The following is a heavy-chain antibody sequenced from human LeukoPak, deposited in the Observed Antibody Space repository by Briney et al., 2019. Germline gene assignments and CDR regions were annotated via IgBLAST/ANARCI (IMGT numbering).Heavy chain of an antibody. D-gene: IGHD2-2*01. V-gene: IGHV3-7*03. J-gene: IGHJ4*02. Sequence: PSETLSLTCTVSGGSIRSSYYYWGWIRQAPGKGLEWVANIKQDETEKFYLGSVKGRFTISRDNAKNSLYLQTNSLRVEDTALYYCVRLGSTSPGNWYKLFDQWGQGTLVTVSS. CDR1: GGSIRSSYYY. CDR3: VRLGSTSPGNWYKLFDQ. CDR2: IKQDETEK.